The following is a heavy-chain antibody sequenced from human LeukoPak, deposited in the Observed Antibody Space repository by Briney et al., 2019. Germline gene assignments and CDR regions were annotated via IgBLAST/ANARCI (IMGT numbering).Heavy chain of an antibody. V-gene: IGHV1-69*05. J-gene: IGHJ4*02. D-gene: IGHD3-22*01. CDR3: ARANYYDSSGYFLFDY. CDR2: IIPIFGTA. CDR1: GGTFSSYA. Sequence: VASVRVSCTASGGTFSSYAISWVRQAPGQGLEWMGGIIPIFGTANYAQKVQGRVTITTDESTSTAYMELSSLRSEDTAVYYCARANYYDSSGYFLFDYWGQGTLVTVSS.